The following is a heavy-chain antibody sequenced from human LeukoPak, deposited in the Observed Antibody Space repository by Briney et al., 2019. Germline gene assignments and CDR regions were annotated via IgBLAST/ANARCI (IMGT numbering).Heavy chain of an antibody. V-gene: IGHV4-4*07. CDR2: IYTSGST. D-gene: IGHD6-13*01. CDR1: GGSISSCY. CDR3: ARDLGQQLVYYYYYMDV. J-gene: IGHJ6*03. Sequence: SETLSLTCTVSGGSISSCYWSWIRQPAGKGLEWIGRIYTSGSTNYNPSLKSRVTMSVDTSKNQFSLKLSSVTAAATAVYYCARDLGQQLVYYYYYMDVWGKGTTVPVSS.